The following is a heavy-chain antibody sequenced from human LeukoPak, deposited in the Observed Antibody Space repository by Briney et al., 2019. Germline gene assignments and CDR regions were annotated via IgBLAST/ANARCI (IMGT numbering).Heavy chain of an antibody. Sequence: GGSLRLSCAASGFTFSTYWMHWVRQTPAKGLVWVSSIRNDGTTTNYADSVKGRFTISRDNAKNTLYLQMNSLRAEDTAVYYCVRLYKIEGAVLWGRGTLVTVSS. CDR1: GFTFSTYW. CDR2: IRNDGTTT. D-gene: IGHD1-14*01. V-gene: IGHV3-74*01. CDR3: VRLYKIEGAVL. J-gene: IGHJ2*01.